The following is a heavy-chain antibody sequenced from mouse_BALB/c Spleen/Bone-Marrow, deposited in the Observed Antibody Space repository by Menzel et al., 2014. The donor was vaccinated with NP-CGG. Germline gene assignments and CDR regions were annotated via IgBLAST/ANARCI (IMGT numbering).Heavy chain of an antibody. V-gene: IGHV5-6-4*01. Sequence: EVQLQQSGGGLVKPGGSLKLSCAASGFTFSSYTMSWVRQTPEKRLEWVATISSGGSYTYYPDSVKGRFTISRDNAKNTLYLQMSSLKSEDTAMYYCTRDLYDGYYYYAMDYWGQGTSVTASS. CDR1: GFTFSSYT. J-gene: IGHJ4*01. D-gene: IGHD2-3*01. CDR2: ISSGGSYT. CDR3: TRDLYDGYYYYAMDY.